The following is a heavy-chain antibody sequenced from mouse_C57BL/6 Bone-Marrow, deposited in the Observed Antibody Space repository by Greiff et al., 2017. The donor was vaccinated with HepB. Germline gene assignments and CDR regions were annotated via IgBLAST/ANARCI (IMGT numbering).Heavy chain of an antibody. V-gene: IGHV1-59*01. CDR1: GYTFTSYW. CDR3: ARGTTGVAARCFDV. CDR2: IDPSDSYT. D-gene: IGHD1-1*01. Sequence: QVQLQQPGAELVRPGTSVKLSCKASGYTFTSYWMHWVKQRPGQGLEWIGVIDPSDSYTNFNQKFKGKATLTVDTSSTTAYMRLSSLTSEDSAVYYCARGTTGVAARCFDVWGTGTPVTVSS. J-gene: IGHJ1*03.